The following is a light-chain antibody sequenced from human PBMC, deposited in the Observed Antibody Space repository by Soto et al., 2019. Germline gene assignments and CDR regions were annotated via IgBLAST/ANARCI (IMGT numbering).Light chain of an antibody. CDR1: SSDVGGYNY. CDR2: AVS. V-gene: IGLV2-8*01. CDR3: SSYAGSNNMV. Sequence: QSALTQPPSASGSPGQSVTISCTGTSSDVGGYNYVSWYQQHPGKAPKLMIYAVSKRPSGVPDRFSGSKSGNTASLTVSGLQAEDEADYNCSSYAGSNNMVFAAETKLTVL. J-gene: IGLJ2*01.